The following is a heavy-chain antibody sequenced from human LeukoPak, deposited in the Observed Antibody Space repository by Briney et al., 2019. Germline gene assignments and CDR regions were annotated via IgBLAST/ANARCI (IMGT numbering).Heavy chain of an antibody. J-gene: IGHJ4*02. V-gene: IGHV3-53*01. CDR2: ISSGGNT. CDR1: GFIVSSNY. D-gene: IGHD3-22*01. CDR3: AREVRGYYFDY. Sequence: GGSLRLSCAASGFIVSSNYMSWVRQAPGKGLEWASVISSGGNTYYADSVKGRFTISRDISKNTLHLQMNGLRAEDTAVYYCAREVRGYYFDYWGQGTLVTVSS.